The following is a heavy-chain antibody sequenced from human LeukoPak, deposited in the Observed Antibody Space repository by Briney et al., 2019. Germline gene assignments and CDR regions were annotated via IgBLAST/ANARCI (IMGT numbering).Heavy chain of an antibody. J-gene: IGHJ6*03. CDR2: ISAYNGNT. V-gene: IGHV1-18*01. CDR3: ARVYIAPGIYYYYYMDV. D-gene: IGHD2-15*01. Sequence: ASVKVSCKASGYSFTSYGISWVRQAPGQGLEWMGWISAYNGNTNYAQKLQGRVTMTTDTSTSTAYMELRSLRSDDTAVYYCARVYIAPGIYYYYYMDVWGKGTTVTISS. CDR1: GYSFTSYG.